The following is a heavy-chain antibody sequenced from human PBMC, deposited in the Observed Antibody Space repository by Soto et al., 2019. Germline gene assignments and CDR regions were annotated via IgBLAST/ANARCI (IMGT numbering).Heavy chain of an antibody. D-gene: IGHD3-9*01. CDR1: GGSISSSSYY. V-gene: IGHV4-39*01. Sequence: QLQLQESGPGLVKPSETLSLTCTVSGGSISSSSYYWGWIRQPPGKGLEWIGSIYYSGSTYYNPSVKSRVTISVDTSKNQFSLKLSSVTAADTAVYYCASAYDILTGYYKVSNWFDPWGQGTLVTVSS. CDR3: ASAYDILTGYYKVSNWFDP. CDR2: IYYSGST. J-gene: IGHJ5*02.